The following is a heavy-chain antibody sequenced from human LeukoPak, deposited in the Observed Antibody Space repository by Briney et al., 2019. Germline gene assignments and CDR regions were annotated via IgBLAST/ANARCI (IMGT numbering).Heavy chain of an antibody. J-gene: IGHJ3*02. Sequence: PGGSLRLSCAASGLTFSSYSMNWVRQAPGKGLEWVSSISSSGTYIYYADSVKGRFTISRDTAKNSLYLQMNSLRAEDTAVYYCARDNYGGYAFDIWGQGTMVTVS. V-gene: IGHV3-21*01. CDR3: ARDNYGGYAFDI. CDR1: GLTFSSYS. D-gene: IGHD4/OR15-4a*01. CDR2: ISSSGTYI.